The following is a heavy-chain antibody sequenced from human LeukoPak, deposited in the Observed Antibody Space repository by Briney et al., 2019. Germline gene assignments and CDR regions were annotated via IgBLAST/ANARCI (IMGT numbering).Heavy chain of an antibody. J-gene: IGHJ4*02. D-gene: IGHD3-10*01. Sequence: PSETLSLTCTVSGGSISSYYWSWIRQPPGKRLEWIGCIYSSGSTNYNPSLKSRVTISVATSKNQFSLKLTSVTAADTAVYYCAREGPGRFGAPGPNVYSIDYWGQGTLVTVSS. V-gene: IGHV4-59*01. CDR1: GGSISSYY. CDR2: IYSSGST. CDR3: AREGPGRFGAPGPNVYSIDY.